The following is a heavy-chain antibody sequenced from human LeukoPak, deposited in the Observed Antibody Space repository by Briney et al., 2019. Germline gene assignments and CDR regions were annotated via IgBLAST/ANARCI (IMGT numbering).Heavy chain of an antibody. Sequence: TSETLSLTCTVSGGSISSSSYYWGWIRQPPGKGLEWIGSIYYSGSTYYNPSLKSRVTISVDTSKNQFSLKLSSVTAADTAVYYCARVLPYCSGDSCYSVGYFDYWGQGTLVAVSS. D-gene: IGHD2-15*01. CDR2: IYYSGST. CDR3: ARVLPYCSGDSCYSVGYFDY. J-gene: IGHJ4*02. V-gene: IGHV4-39*07. CDR1: GGSISSSSYY.